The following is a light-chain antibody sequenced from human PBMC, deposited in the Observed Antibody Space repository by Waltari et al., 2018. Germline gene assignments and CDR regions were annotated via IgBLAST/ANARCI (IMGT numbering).Light chain of an antibody. CDR2: EVN. CDR1: NTDVGLSNS. Sequence: QSALTQPASVSGSPGQSITISCTGTNTDVGLSNSVPWYQQHPGRAPKRMIYEVNNRPSGVSSRFSGSKSGNTASLTISGLQAEDDADYYCTSYTGSTTWVFGGGTKLTVL. V-gene: IGLV2-14*01. J-gene: IGLJ3*02. CDR3: TSYTGSTTWV.